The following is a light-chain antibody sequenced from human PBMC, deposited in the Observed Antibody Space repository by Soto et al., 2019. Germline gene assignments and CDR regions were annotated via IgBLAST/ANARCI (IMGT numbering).Light chain of an antibody. Sequence: DVVMTQSPLSLPVTLGQPASISCRSSQSLLYSDGNTYLNWFQQRPGQSPRRLIYKVSDRDSGVPDRFSGSGSCPDFTLKISRVEAEDVGVYYCMQGTPGPLSLTFGGGTKVEIK. CDR1: QSLLYSDGNTY. CDR3: MQGTPGPLSLT. J-gene: IGKJ4*01. V-gene: IGKV2-30*01. CDR2: KVS.